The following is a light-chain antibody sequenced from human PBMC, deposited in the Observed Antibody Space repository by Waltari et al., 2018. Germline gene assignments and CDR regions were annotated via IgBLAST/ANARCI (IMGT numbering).Light chain of an antibody. J-gene: IGKJ1*01. V-gene: IGKV1-5*03. CDR2: KAS. CDR1: QSIGSW. Sequence: DVQMTQSPSTLFASVGDRVTISCRASQSIGSWLAWYQQKPGKAPKLLIYKASSLEAGVPPRFSGSGSGTEFTLTISSLQPDDSATYYCQQYDSWWTFGQGTKVEI. CDR3: QQYDSWWT.